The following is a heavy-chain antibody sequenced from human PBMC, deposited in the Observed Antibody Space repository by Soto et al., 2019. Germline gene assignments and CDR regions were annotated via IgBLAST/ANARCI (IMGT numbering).Heavy chain of an antibody. CDR1: GFSFTAYI. CDR3: AKGGWLDD. V-gene: IGHV3-23*01. Sequence: EVHLLESGGDLVQPGGSLRLSCAASGFSFTAYIMSWFRQAPGQGLEWVSAISVSGDKTYYADSVKGRFTISRDDAKNTRYLQLNSLRVDDSARYYCAKGGWLDDCGQGTLVTVSS. CDR2: ISVSGDKT. D-gene: IGHD5-12*01. J-gene: IGHJ4*02.